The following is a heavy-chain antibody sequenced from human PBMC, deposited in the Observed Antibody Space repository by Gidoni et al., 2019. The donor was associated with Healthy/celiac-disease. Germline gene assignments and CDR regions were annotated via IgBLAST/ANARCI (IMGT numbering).Heavy chain of an antibody. D-gene: IGHD2-21*02. J-gene: IGHJ4*02. V-gene: IGHV4-30-2*01. CDR2: T. Sequence: TYYNPSLKSRVTISVDRSKNQFSLKLSSVTAADTAVYYCARDWGGDYPPSPRYDYWGQGALVTVSS. CDR3: ARDWGGDYPPSPRYDY.